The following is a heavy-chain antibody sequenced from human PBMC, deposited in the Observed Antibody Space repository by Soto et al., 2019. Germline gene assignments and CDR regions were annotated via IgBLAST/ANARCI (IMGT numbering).Heavy chain of an antibody. CDR3: ARGLTNLNWFDP. J-gene: IGHJ5*02. V-gene: IGHV4-30-4*01. Sequence: LSLTCTVSGGSISSGDYYWSWIRQPPGKGLEWIGYIYYSGSTYYNPSLKSRVTISVDTSKNQFSLKLSSVTAADTAVYYCARGLTNLNWFDPWGQGTLVTVSS. CDR1: GGSISSGDYY. CDR2: IYYSGST. D-gene: IGHD3-9*01.